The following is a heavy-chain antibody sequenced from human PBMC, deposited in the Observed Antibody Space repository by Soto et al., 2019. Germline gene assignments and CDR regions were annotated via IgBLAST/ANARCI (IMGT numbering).Heavy chain of an antibody. Sequence: ASVKVSCKASGGSFTSYAISWVRQAPGQGLEWVGTVLPVLGTTNYAQKFQGRVTITADESTSTAYMELRSLRSEDTAIYYCARDRAHRGFDYWGQGTLVTVSS. D-gene: IGHD3-10*01. CDR3: ARDRAHRGFDY. J-gene: IGHJ4*02. V-gene: IGHV1-69*13. CDR1: GGSFTSYA. CDR2: VLPVLGTT.